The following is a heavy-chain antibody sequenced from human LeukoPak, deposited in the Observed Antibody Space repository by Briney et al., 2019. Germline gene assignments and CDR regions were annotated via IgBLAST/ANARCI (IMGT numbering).Heavy chain of an antibody. V-gene: IGHV4-4*07. CDR2: IYTSGST. CDR1: GGSISSYY. D-gene: IGHD3-10*01. CDR3: ARSRSARGAGYYYYYGMDV. J-gene: IGHJ6*02. Sequence: SETLSLTCTVSGGSISSYYWSWIRQPAGKGLEWIGRIYTSGSTNYNPSLKSRVTMSVDTSKNQFSLKLSSVTAADTAVYYCARSRSARGAGYYYYYGMDVWGQGTTVTVSS.